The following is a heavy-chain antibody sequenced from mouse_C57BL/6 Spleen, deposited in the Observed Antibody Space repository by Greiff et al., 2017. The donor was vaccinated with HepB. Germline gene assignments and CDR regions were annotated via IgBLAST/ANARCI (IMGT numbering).Heavy chain of an antibody. V-gene: IGHV5-4*01. CDR1: GFTFSSYA. CDR2: ISDGGSYT. CDR3: ARDSDGSSSFAY. J-gene: IGHJ3*01. Sequence: EVQLQESGGGLVKPGGSLKLSCAASGFTFSSYAMSWVRQTPEKRLEWVATISDGGSYTYYPDNVKGRFTISRDNAKNNLYLQMSHLKSEDTAMDYCARDSDGSSSFAYWGQGTLVTVSA. D-gene: IGHD1-1*01.